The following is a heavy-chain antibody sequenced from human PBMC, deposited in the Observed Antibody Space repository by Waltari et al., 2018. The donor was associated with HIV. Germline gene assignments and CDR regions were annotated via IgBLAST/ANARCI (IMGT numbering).Heavy chain of an antibody. Sequence: QVQLVQSGAEVKKPGASVKVSFKASGYTFSDFYIHWLRRAPGQGLEWLGWINPSRGDTNYPQTCQGWVARARDTSISTAYIELSRLRSDDTAIYYCARSTSSTWHQFDHWGQGTLVSVSS. CDR3: ARSTSSTWHQFDH. CDR1: GYTFSDFY. D-gene: IGHD2-2*01. CDR2: INPSRGDT. V-gene: IGHV1-2*04. J-gene: IGHJ4*02.